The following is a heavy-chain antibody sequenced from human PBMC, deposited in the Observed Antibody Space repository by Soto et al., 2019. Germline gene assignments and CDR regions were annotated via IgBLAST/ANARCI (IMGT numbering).Heavy chain of an antibody. CDR1: GGSISSGGYS. J-gene: IGHJ5*02. V-gene: IGHV4-30-2*01. CDR2: IYHSGST. Sequence: SETLSLTCAVSGGSISSGGYSWSWIRQPPGKGLEWIGYIYHSGSTYYNPSLKSRVTISVDRSKNQFSLKLSSVTAADTAVYYCARRPPATPPDTWGQGTLVTVSS. CDR3: ARRPPATPPDT.